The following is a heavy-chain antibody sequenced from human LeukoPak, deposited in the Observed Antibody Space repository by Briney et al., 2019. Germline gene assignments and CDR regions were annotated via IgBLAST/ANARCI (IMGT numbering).Heavy chain of an antibody. V-gene: IGHV4-34*01. CDR1: GGSFSGYY. CDR2: INHSGST. D-gene: IGHD4-17*01. CDR3: AREDYGDLFVY. J-gene: IGHJ4*02. Sequence: PSETLSLTCAVYGGSFSGYYWSWIRQPPGKGLEWIGEINHSGSTNYNPSLKSRVTISVDTSKNQFSLKLSSVTAADTAVYYCAREDYGDLFVYWGQGTLVTVSS.